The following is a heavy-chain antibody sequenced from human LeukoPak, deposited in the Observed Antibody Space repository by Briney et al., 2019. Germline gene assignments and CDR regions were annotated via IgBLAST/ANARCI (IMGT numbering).Heavy chain of an antibody. Sequence: ASVKVSRKASGGTFSSYAISWVRQAPGQGLEWMGGIIPIFGTANYAQKFQGRVTITTDESTSTAYMELSSLRSEDTAVYYCARGGTIFGGNYYFDYWGQGTLVTVSS. CDR3: ARGGTIFGGNYYFDY. CDR2: IIPIFGTA. J-gene: IGHJ4*02. CDR1: GGTFSSYA. D-gene: IGHD3-3*01. V-gene: IGHV1-69*05.